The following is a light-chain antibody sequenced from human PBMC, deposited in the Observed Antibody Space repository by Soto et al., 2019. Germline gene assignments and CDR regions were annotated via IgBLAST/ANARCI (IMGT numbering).Light chain of an antibody. CDR3: QQLYSYSF. CDR2: AAS. V-gene: IGKV1-9*01. Sequence: DLQLTQSPSFVSASVGERVTITCRASQDISRYLAWYQQKPGEAPKLLISAASTLHSGVPSRFSGSGSGTEFPLTVSYLLPEDFATYYCQQLYSYSFFGQGTRLESK. CDR1: QDISRY. J-gene: IGKJ5*01.